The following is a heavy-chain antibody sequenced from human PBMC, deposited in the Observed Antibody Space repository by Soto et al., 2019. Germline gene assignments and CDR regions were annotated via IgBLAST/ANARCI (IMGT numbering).Heavy chain of an antibody. J-gene: IGHJ4*02. D-gene: IGHD3-22*01. CDR2: IIPIFGTA. CDR1: GGTFSSYA. Sequence: QVQLVPSGAEVKKPGSSVKVSCKASGGTFSSYAISWVRQAPGQGLEWMGAIIPIFGTANYAQKFQGRVTITADEYTSTAYMELGSLRSEDTAVYYCAREYYYEKSGYYSLDYWGQGTLVTVSS. CDR3: AREYYYEKSGYYSLDY. V-gene: IGHV1-69*01.